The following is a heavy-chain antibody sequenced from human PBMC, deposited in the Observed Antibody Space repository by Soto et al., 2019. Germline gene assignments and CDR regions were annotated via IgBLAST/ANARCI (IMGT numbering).Heavy chain of an antibody. CDR2: IIPIFGTA. CDR1: GGTFSSYA. V-gene: IGHV1-69*13. CDR3: ARDGYYYDSSGYYPNWFDP. Sequence: ASVKVSCKASGGTFSSYAISWVRQAPGQGLEWMGGIIPIFGTANYAQKFQGRVTITADESTSTAYMELSSLRSEDTAVYYCARDGYYYDSSGYYPNWFDPWGQGTLVTVSS. J-gene: IGHJ5*02. D-gene: IGHD3-22*01.